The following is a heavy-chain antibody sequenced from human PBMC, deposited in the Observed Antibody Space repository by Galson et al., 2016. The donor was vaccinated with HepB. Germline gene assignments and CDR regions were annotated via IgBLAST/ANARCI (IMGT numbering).Heavy chain of an antibody. Sequence: SLRLSCAASGFIFRTYAMHWVRQAPGKGLEYVSGISSKGSSTYYADSVKGRFSISRDNSKNTLYLQMSSLGAEDTAVYYCVKVGTTGDFFYYMDVWGKGTTVTVSS. CDR2: ISSKGSST. CDR1: GFIFRTYA. J-gene: IGHJ6*03. D-gene: IGHD1-7*01. CDR3: VKVGTTGDFFYYMDV. V-gene: IGHV3-64D*06.